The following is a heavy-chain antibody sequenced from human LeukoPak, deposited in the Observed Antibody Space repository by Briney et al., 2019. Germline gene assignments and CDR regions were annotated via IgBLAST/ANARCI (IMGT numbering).Heavy chain of an antibody. CDR1: GFTFSSYS. Sequence: GGSLRLSCAASGFTFSSYSMNWVRQAPGKGLEWVSSMSSSRSYIYYADSVKSRFTIARDNAKNSLYLQMNSLRAEDTAVYYCARDLRNYYDTSGYYPNTIDDWGQGTLVTVSS. V-gene: IGHV3-21*01. D-gene: IGHD3-22*01. CDR2: MSSSRSYI. J-gene: IGHJ4*02. CDR3: ARDLRNYYDTSGYYPNTIDD.